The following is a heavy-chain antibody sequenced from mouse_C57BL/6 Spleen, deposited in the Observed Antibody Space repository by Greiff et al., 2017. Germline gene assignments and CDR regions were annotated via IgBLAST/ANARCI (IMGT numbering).Heavy chain of an antibody. CDR3: ARGANWDEGYFDY. CDR1: GFTFSDYG. Sequence: EVHLVESGGGLVKPGGTLKLSCAASGFTFSDYGMHWVRQAPEKGLEWVAYISSGSSTIYYADTVKGRFTISRDNAKNTLFLQMTSLRSEDTAMYYCARGANWDEGYFDYWGQGTTLTVSS. V-gene: IGHV5-17*01. CDR2: ISSGSSTI. D-gene: IGHD4-1*01. J-gene: IGHJ2*01.